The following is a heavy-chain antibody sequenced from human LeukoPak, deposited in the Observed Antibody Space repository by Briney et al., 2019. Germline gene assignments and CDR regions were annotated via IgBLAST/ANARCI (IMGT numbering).Heavy chain of an antibody. J-gene: IGHJ4*02. CDR2: IYYSGST. V-gene: IGHV4-30-4*01. Sequence: SETLSLTCTVSGGSISSGDYYWSWIRQPPGKGLEWIGYIYYSGSTYYNPSLKSRVTISVDTSKNQFSPKLSSVTAADTAVYYCARGECSGGSCLFDYWGQGTLVTVSS. D-gene: IGHD2-15*01. CDR1: GGSISSGDYY. CDR3: ARGECSGGSCLFDY.